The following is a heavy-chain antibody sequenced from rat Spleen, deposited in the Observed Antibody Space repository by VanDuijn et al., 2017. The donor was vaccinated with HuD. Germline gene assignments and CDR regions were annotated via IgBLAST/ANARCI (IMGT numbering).Heavy chain of an antibody. D-gene: IGHD1-1*01. V-gene: IGHV2-45*01. Sequence: QVQLMESGPGLVQPSETLSLTCTVSGFSLTRYNVHWVRQPPGKGLEWMGVMGSGGSTDYNSALKSRLSISRDTSKNQVFLKMNSLQSEDTTTYYCARDRGDYYSAPLDYWGQGVMVTVSS. J-gene: IGHJ2*01. CDR2: MGSGGST. CDR3: ARDRGDYYSAPLDY. CDR1: GFSLTRYN.